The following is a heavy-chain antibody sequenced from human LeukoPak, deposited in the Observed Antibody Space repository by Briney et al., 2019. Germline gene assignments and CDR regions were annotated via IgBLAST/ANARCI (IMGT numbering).Heavy chain of an antibody. Sequence: PSQTLSLTCTVSGGSISSGSYYWSWIRQPAGKGLAWIGRIYTSGSTNYNPSLKSRVTISVDTSKNQFSLKLSSVTAADTAVYYCARDAPRDLYYYYYYYMDVWGKGTTVTVSS. D-gene: IGHD2-21*02. V-gene: IGHV4-61*02. J-gene: IGHJ6*03. CDR2: IYTSGST. CDR1: GGSISSGSYY. CDR3: ARDAPRDLYYYYYYYMDV.